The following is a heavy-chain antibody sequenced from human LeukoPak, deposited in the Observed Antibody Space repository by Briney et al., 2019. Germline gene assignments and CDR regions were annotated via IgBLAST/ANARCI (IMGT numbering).Heavy chain of an antibody. D-gene: IGHD3-22*01. Sequence: GGSLRLSCAASGFTFSSYAMSWVRQAPGKGLEWVSAISGSGGSTYYADSVKGRFTISGDNSKNTLYLQMNSLRAEDTAVYYCAKGLAGYYDSSGYYYYFDYWGQGTLVTVSS. CDR3: AKGLAGYYDSSGYYYYFDY. CDR2: ISGSGGST. V-gene: IGHV3-23*01. J-gene: IGHJ4*02. CDR1: GFTFSSYA.